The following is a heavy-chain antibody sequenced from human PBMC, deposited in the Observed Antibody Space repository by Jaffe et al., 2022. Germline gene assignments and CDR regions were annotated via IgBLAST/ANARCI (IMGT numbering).Heavy chain of an antibody. CDR3: ARGCDGGSCSDVFDF. V-gene: IGHV1-2*06. CDR2: INPKNGDT. D-gene: IGHD2-15*01. Sequence: QVQLVQSGAEMKKPGASLTVSCKASGYTFTGYFMHWVRQAPGLGLEWMGRINPKNGDTEYAQKFQGRVTMTRDTTIGTAYMELSRLRSDDTAVYYCARGCDGGSCSDVFDFWGQGTMVSVSS. J-gene: IGHJ3*01. CDR1: GYTFTGYF.